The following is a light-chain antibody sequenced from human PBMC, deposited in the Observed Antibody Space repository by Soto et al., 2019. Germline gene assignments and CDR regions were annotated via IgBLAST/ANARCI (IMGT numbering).Light chain of an antibody. CDR1: QSVSSY. V-gene: IGKV3-11*01. CDR3: QQRSNWPPTWT. CDR2: DAS. J-gene: IGKJ1*01. Sequence: EIVLSQSPATLSLSPGERATLSCRASQSVSSYLAWYQHKPGQAPMLLIYDASKRATGIPARFSGSGSGTDFALTISSLEPEDFAVYYCQQRSNWPPTWTFGQGTKVEVK.